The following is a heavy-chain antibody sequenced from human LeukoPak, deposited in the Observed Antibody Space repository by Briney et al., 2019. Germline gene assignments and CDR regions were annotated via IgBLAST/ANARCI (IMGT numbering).Heavy chain of an antibody. D-gene: IGHD2-21*01. Sequence: GRSLRLSCTASGFTFSSYPMHWVRQAPGKGLEWVASVSYDGSKKYYADSVKGRFTISRDNSINTLYLQMSSLSADDTAVYFYARDVLWNPRYYFDYWGQGTLFTVSS. CDR3: ARDVLWNPRYYFDY. CDR1: GFTFSSYP. J-gene: IGHJ4*01. CDR2: VSYDGSKK. V-gene: IGHV3-30*04.